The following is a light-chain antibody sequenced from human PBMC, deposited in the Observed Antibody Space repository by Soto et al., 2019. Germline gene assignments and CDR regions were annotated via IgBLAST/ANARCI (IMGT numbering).Light chain of an antibody. CDR3: SSYTSSSTLGYV. J-gene: IGLJ1*01. Sequence: QSVLTQPASVSGSPGQSITISCTGTSSDAGGYNYVSWYQQHPGKAPKLMIYDVSNRPSGVSNRFSGSKSGNTASLTISGLQAEDEADYYCSSYTSSSTLGYVFGTGTKVTVL. V-gene: IGLV2-14*01. CDR2: DVS. CDR1: SSDAGGYNY.